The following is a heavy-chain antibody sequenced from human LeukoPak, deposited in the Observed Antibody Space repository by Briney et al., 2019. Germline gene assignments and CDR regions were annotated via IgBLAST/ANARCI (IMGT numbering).Heavy chain of an antibody. Sequence: TGGSLRLSCAASGFTFSSYNMNWVRQAPGKGLEWISYISSSSSTIYYADSVKGRFTISRDNAKNSLYLQMNSLRAEDAAVYYCATDYYDSSAYYRAGYWGQGTLVTVSS. CDR2: ISSSSSTI. CDR1: GFTFSSYN. J-gene: IGHJ4*02. D-gene: IGHD3-22*01. CDR3: ATDYYDSSAYYRAGY. V-gene: IGHV3-48*01.